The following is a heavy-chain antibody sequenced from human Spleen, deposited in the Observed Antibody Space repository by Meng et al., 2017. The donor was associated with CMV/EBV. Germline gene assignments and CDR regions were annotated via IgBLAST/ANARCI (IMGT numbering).Heavy chain of an antibody. J-gene: IGHJ4*02. CDR1: GGSIRSGNYY. CDR3: ARDHYDTAPI. Sequence: QGQLQETGPGLVKPSQTLSFSCNGSGGSIRSGNYYWNWIRQPAGKELEWIGHVHTSGSTKYNPSLKSRVTISVDRSKNQFSLRLNFVTVADTAVHYCARDHYDTAPIWGQGTLVTVSS. D-gene: IGHD3-22*01. CDR2: VHTSGST. V-gene: IGHV4-61*02.